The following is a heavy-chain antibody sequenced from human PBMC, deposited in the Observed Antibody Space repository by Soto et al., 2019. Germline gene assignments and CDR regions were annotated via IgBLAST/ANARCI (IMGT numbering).Heavy chain of an antibody. CDR3: ARDPDRTSKVDF. CDR1: GFTFSNFA. V-gene: IGHV3-11*01. D-gene: IGHD1-7*01. Sequence: GGSLRLSCAASGFTFSNFAMGWVRQTPGKGLEWISYIDSRGTPLYYGDSVRGRFTISRDNAKNSLFLQMNSLRPDDTGIYYCARDPDRTSKVDFWGQGTLVTVSS. J-gene: IGHJ4*02. CDR2: IDSRGTPL.